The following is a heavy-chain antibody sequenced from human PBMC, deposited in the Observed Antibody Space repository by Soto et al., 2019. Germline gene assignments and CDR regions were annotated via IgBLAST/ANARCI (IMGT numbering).Heavy chain of an antibody. J-gene: IGHJ4*02. CDR2: IVVGSGHT. V-gene: IGHV1-58*01. Sequence: QMQLVQSGPEVKKPGTSMKVSCKASGFTFSSSAVQWVRQARGQRLEWIGWIVVGSGHTNYAQQFQERVTITRDMSTSTAYMELSSRRSEDTAVYYCAGDSRYCSGGNGEDYWGQGTLVTVSS. CDR3: AGDSRYCSGGNGEDY. CDR1: GFTFSSSA. D-gene: IGHD2-15*01.